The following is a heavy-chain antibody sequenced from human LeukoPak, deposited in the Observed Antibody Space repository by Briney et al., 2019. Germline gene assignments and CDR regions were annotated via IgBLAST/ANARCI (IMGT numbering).Heavy chain of an antibody. D-gene: IGHD6-19*01. CDR3: ARGSGWYGVDAFDI. V-gene: IGHV1-8*03. CDR1: GYTFISYD. Sequence: GASVTVSCKASGYTFISYDINWVRQATGRGLEWMGWMNPNSGNTGYAQKFQGRVTITRNTSISTAYMELSSLRSEDTAVYYCARGSGWYGVDAFDIWGQGTMVTVSS. CDR2: MNPNSGNT. J-gene: IGHJ3*02.